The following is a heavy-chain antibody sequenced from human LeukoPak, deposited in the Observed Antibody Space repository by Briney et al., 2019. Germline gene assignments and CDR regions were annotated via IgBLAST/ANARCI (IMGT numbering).Heavy chain of an antibody. D-gene: IGHD3-10*01. CDR3: AKDRITYYYGSGSYHGDY. CDR2: ISYDGSNK. J-gene: IGHJ4*02. CDR1: GFTFSSYG. V-gene: IGHV3-30*18. Sequence: GRSLRLSCAASGFTFSSYGMHWVRQAPGKGLEWVAVISYDGSNKYYADSVNGRFTISRDNSTNTLYLQMNSLRAEGTAVYYCAKDRITYYYGSGSYHGDYWGQGTLVTVSS.